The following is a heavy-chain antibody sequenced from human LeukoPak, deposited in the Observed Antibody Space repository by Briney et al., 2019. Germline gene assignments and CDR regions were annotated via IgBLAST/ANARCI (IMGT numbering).Heavy chain of an antibody. Sequence: ASVKVSCKASGYTFTGYYMHWVRQAPGQGLEWMGRINPNSGGTNYAQKFQGRVTMTRDTSISTAYMELSRLRSDDTAVYYCARDHGGGYPFLYYYYMDVWGKGTTVTVSS. J-gene: IGHJ6*03. CDR1: GYTFTGYY. D-gene: IGHD2-15*01. V-gene: IGHV1-2*06. CDR2: INPNSGGT. CDR3: ARDHGGGYPFLYYYYMDV.